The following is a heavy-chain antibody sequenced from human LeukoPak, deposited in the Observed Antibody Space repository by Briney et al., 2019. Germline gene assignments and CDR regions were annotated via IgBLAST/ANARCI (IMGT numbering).Heavy chain of an antibody. CDR3: ASACSGGSCYSAY. Sequence: GGSLRLSCAASGFTFSNYAMSWVRQAPGKGLEWVSYISSSSSNIYYADSVKGRFTISRDNAKNSLYLQMNSLRAEDMAVYYCASACSGGSCYSAYWGQGTLVTVSS. J-gene: IGHJ4*02. D-gene: IGHD2-15*01. V-gene: IGHV3-48*04. CDR2: ISSSSSNI. CDR1: GFTFSNYA.